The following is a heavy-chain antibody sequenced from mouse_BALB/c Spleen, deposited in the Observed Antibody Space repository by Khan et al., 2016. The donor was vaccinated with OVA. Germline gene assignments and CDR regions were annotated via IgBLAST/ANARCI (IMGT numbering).Heavy chain of an antibody. J-gene: IGHJ4*01. D-gene: IGHD2-4*01. CDR3: ARDYAAFYAMDY. Sequence: VQLKQAGPELVKPGASVKVSCKTSGYAFTNYNVYWVKQSHGKSLEWIGYIDPYNGGTRYNQKFKGKATLTVDKSSSTAYMHLASLTSEESAVXYCARDYAAFYAMDYWGQGTSVTVSS. CDR1: GYAFTNYN. CDR2: IDPYNGGT. V-gene: IGHV1S135*01.